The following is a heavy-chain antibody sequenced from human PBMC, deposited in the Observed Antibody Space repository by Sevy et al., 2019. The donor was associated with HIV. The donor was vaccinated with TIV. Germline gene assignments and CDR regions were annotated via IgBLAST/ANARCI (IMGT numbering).Heavy chain of an antibody. J-gene: IGHJ4*02. V-gene: IGHV3-15*01. Sequence: GGSLRLSCAASGFTFSHAWMSWVRQAPGKGLEWVGRIKSKTDGETTDYAAPVKGRFTISRDDSENTLYLQMNSLKTEDTAVYYGATGVVGAVAGTAVVFDSWGQGTLVTVSS. CDR1: GFTFSHAW. CDR2: IKSKTDGETT. CDR3: ATGVVGAVAGTAVVFDS. D-gene: IGHD6-19*01.